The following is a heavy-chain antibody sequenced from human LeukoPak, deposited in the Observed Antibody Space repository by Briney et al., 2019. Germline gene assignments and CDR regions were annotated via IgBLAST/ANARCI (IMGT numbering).Heavy chain of an antibody. Sequence: PSETLSLTCAVYGESLNSYYWSWVRQPPGAGLGWIGEIYESGTTKYNPSLKSRVAISMVPSKQQFSLRLSSVTAADTAVYYCARGAWATRLASWGLGTPVIVSS. D-gene: IGHD2-15*01. J-gene: IGHJ4*02. CDR3: ARGAWATRLAS. CDR2: IYESGTT. V-gene: IGHV4-34*01. CDR1: GESLNSYY.